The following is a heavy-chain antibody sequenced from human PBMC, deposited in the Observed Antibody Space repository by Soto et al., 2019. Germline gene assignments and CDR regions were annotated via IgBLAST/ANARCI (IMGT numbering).Heavy chain of an antibody. J-gene: IGHJ4*02. Sequence: ASETLSLTCAVSGGSFTSNNWWTWVRQPPGQGLEWIGEIYRTGSTNYNPSLKSRVTISLDKSENQFSLKVASLTAADTAVYYCASRDPGTSVDYWGQGTLVTVSS. D-gene: IGHD1-7*01. V-gene: IGHV4-4*02. CDR3: ASRDPGTSVDY. CDR2: IYRTGST. CDR1: GGSFTSNNW.